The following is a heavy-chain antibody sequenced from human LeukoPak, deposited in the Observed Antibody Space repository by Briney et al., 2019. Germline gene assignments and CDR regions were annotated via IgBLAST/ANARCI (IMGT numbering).Heavy chain of an antibody. J-gene: IGHJ4*02. Sequence: GGSLRLSCAASGFTVSNNYMSWVRQAPGKGLEWVSVIYSVNRTSYADSVKGRFTISRDSSKNTLCLQMNSLRAGDTAVYYCARSPPWAPLDYWGQGTLVTVSS. CDR1: GFTVSNNY. CDR2: IYSVNRT. V-gene: IGHV3-66*01. CDR3: ARSPPWAPLDY.